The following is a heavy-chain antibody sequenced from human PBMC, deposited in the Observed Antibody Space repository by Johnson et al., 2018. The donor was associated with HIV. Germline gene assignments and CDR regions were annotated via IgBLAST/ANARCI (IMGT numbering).Heavy chain of an antibody. J-gene: IGHJ3*02. Sequence: QEQLVESGGGVVQPGRSLRLSCAASGFTFSSYAMHWVRQAPGKGLEWVAVISYDGSNKYYADSVKGRFTISRDNSKNTLYLQMNSLRAEDTAVYYCARDRGAFDTWGQGTMVTVSS. V-gene: IGHV3-30*04. CDR1: GFTFSSYA. CDR3: ARDRGAFDT. CDR2: ISYDGSNK.